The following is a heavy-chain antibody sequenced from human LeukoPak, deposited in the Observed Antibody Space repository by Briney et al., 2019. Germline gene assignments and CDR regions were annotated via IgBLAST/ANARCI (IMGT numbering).Heavy chain of an antibody. CDR2: IYYSGST. V-gene: IGHV4-39*01. CDR1: GGSISSSSYY. D-gene: IGHD5-18*01. Sequence: PSEPLSLTCTVSGGSISSSSYYWGWIRQPPGKGLEWIGSIYYSGSTYYNQYLKSRVTLSVDTSKNQFSLKLSSVTAADTAVYYCARAGIHLSLYDFDYWGQGTLVTVTS. J-gene: IGHJ4*02. CDR3: ARAGIHLSLYDFDY.